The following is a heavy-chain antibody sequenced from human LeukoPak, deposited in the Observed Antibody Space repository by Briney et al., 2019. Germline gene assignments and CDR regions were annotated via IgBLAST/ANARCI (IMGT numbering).Heavy chain of an antibody. Sequence: PGASLRLSCAASGFTFRNYAMSWVRQAPGKGLEWVSAISGSGSSTYYADSVKGRFTISRDNSKNTLYLQMNSPRAEDTAVYYCAKSLSGYDSHYYYGMDVWGQGTTVTVSS. D-gene: IGHD5-12*01. CDR3: AKSLSGYDSHYYYGMDV. CDR1: GFTFRNYA. J-gene: IGHJ6*02. CDR2: ISGSGSST. V-gene: IGHV3-23*01.